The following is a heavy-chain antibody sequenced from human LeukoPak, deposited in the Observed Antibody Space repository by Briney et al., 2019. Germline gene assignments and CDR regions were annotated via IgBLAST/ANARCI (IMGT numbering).Heavy chain of an antibody. D-gene: IGHD6-6*01. Sequence: SETLSLTCTVSGYSISSGYYWGWIRQPPGKGLEWIGEINHSGSTNYNPSLKSRVTISVDTSKNQFSLKLSSVTAADTAVYYCARGGQLSLFRWGQGTLVTVSS. CDR3: ARGGQLSLFR. CDR2: INHSGST. V-gene: IGHV4-38-2*02. J-gene: IGHJ4*02. CDR1: GYSISSGYY.